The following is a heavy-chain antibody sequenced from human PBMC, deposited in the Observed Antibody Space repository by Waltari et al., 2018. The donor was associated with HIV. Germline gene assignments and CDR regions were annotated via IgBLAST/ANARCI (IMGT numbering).Heavy chain of an antibody. J-gene: IGHJ2*01. CDR3: AKGSGTTVANWYFDL. CDR1: GLTFSSFA. V-gene: IGHV3-23*01. Sequence: EVQLLESGGGLVQPGGSLRLSCVASGLTFSSFAMNWVRQAPGKGLGGVSSIRGSGGSTYYADSVKGRFTISRDNSKNTLYLQMSSLRAEDTAVYYCAKGSGTTVANWYFDLWGRGTLVTVSS. CDR2: IRGSGGST. D-gene: IGHD4-17*01.